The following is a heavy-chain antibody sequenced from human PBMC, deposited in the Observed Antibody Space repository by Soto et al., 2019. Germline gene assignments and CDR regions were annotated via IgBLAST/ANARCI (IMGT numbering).Heavy chain of an antibody. CDR3: VRLFYYGSGSWVE. V-gene: IGHV1-8*01. D-gene: IGHD3-10*01. CDR1: GYTCTSYD. Sequence: QVQLVQSGAEVKKPGASVKVSCKASGYTCTSYDINWGRQATGQGLEWMGWVNPNNGHTGYAQKFQGRVTMTRNTSISTAYIELDSLRSEDTAVYYCVRLFYYGSGSWVEWGQGTLVTVSS. CDR2: VNPNNGHT. J-gene: IGHJ4*02.